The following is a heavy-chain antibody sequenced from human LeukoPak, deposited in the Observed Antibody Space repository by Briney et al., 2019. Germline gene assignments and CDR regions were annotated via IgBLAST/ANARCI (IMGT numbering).Heavy chain of an antibody. CDR3: ARDITDTSGYYYFDY. CDR2: IHYNGRT. Sequence: PSETLSLTCIVSGGSISSYYWNWIRQPPGKGLEWIGYIHYNGRTNYNPSLKSRVTMSLDTSKNQFSLKLNSVTAADTAVYSCARDITDTSGYYYFDYWGQGTLVTVSS. D-gene: IGHD3-22*01. V-gene: IGHV4-59*01. CDR1: GGSISSYY. J-gene: IGHJ4*02.